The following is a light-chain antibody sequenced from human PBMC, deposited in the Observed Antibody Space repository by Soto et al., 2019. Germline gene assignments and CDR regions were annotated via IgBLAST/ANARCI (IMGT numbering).Light chain of an antibody. V-gene: IGKV1-9*01. CDR1: SGGAGY. J-gene: IGKJ4*01. CDR2: AAS. CDR3: QQLRSYPLT. Sequence: IQLTQAPFVLTASVRDRVSITCLASSGGAGYLDWYLQKPGKSPKLLIYAASSLQSGVPARFSGSGSGTDFTLTISSVQPEDFATYYCQQLRSYPLTFGGGTKVDI.